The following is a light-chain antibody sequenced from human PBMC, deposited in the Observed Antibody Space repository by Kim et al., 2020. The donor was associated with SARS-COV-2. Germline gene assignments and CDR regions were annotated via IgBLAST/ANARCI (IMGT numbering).Light chain of an antibody. CDR3: QKYDGAPWT. Sequence: ASVGDSVTIPCRTSQFISHYLAWYQQKPGKVPQLLIYDASTLQPGVPSRFSGTASGTEFTLTINSLQPEDVATYYCQKYDGAPWTFGQGTKVDIK. CDR2: DAS. V-gene: IGKV1-27*01. CDR1: QFISHY. J-gene: IGKJ1*01.